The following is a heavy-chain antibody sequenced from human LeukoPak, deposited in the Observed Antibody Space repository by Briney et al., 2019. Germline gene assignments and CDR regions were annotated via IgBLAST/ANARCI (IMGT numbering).Heavy chain of an antibody. Sequence: SETLSLTCTVSGGSISSYYWSWIRQPPGKGLKYIGYIYYSGSTNYNPSLKSRVTISVDTSKNQFSLKLSSVTAADTAVYYCARTEESGYSYGYFGYYYYMDVWGKGTTVTVSS. CDR2: IYYSGST. CDR3: ARTEESGYSYGYFGYYYYMDV. D-gene: IGHD5-18*01. J-gene: IGHJ6*03. CDR1: GGSISSYY. V-gene: IGHV4-59*01.